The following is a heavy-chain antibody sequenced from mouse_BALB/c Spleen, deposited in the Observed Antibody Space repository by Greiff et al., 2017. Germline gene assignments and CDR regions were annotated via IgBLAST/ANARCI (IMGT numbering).Heavy chain of an antibody. CDR3: ARTTYYYYGSSYYAMDY. D-gene: IGHD1-1*01. J-gene: IGHJ4*01. CDR1: GFTFSDYY. V-gene: IGHV5-4*02. CDR2: ISDGGSYT. Sequence: EVQGVESGGGLVKPGGSLKLSCAASGFTFSDYYMYWVRQTPEKRLEWVATISDGGSYTYYPDSVKGRFTIARDNAKNNLYLQMSSLKSEDTAMYYCARTTYYYYGSSYYAMDYWGQGTSVTVSS.